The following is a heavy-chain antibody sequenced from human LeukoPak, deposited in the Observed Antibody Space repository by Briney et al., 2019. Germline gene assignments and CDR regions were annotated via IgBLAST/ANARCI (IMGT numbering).Heavy chain of an antibody. J-gene: IGHJ4*02. V-gene: IGHV3-23*01. CDR2: ISGSGSST. CDR1: GFTFSSYA. D-gene: IGHD3-9*01. Sequence: GGSLRLSCAASGFTFSSYAMTWVRQTPGKGLEWVSGISGSGSSTYYADSVKGRFTISRDNSKNTLYLQLNSLRAEDTAVYYCAKAVNFDWLPNDYWGQGTLVTVSS. CDR3: AKAVNFDWLPNDY.